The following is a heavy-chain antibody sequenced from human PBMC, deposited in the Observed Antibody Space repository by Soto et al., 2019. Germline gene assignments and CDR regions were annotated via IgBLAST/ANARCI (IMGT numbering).Heavy chain of an antibody. J-gene: IGHJ5*02. CDR3: ARSVFP. CDR1: GVSISRGGYY. CDR2: IYYIGST. V-gene: IGHV4-31*03. Sequence: SETLSLTCTVSGVSISRGGYYWNWIRQHPGKGMEWIGYIYYIGSTYYNPSLKTRVTISLDTSKNQFSLKLSSVTAADTAVYYCARSVFPWGQGTLVTVSS.